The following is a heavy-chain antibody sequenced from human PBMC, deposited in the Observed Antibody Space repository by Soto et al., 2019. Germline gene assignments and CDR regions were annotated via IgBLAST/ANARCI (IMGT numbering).Heavy chain of an antibody. Sequence: GHSLKVSCNGWGYSFTTYCIGCVRQKHGKGLEWMGIIYPGDSDTRYSPSFQGQVTTSADKSISTAYLQWSSLKASDTAMYYCATSSTVVTGYYYYGMDVWGQGTTVTVSS. D-gene: IGHD2-15*01. CDR3: ATSSTVVTGYYYYGMDV. V-gene: IGHV5-51*01. CDR1: GYSFTTYC. CDR2: IYPGDSDT. J-gene: IGHJ6*02.